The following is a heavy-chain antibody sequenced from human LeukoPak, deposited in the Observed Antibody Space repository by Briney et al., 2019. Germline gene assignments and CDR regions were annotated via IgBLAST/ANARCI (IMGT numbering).Heavy chain of an antibody. CDR1: GYSISSGYY. CDR2: IYHSGST. J-gene: IGHJ4*02. D-gene: IGHD2-2*01. V-gene: IGHV4-38-2*02. CDR3: ARDEGSSYPFDY. Sequence: PSETLSLTCTVSGYSISSGYYWGWIRPPPGKGLEWIGGIYHSGSTYYNPSLKSRVTISVDTSKNQFSLNLSSVTAADTAVYFCARDEGSSYPFDYWGQGTLVTVSS.